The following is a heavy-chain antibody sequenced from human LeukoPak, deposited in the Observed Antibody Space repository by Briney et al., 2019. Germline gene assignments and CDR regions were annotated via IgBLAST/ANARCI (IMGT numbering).Heavy chain of an antibody. D-gene: IGHD3-22*01. CDR3: ARGRVVVVNGAFDI. V-gene: IGHV3-7*01. J-gene: IGHJ3*02. CDR2: IKQDGSEK. CDR1: GFTFSSYW. Sequence: PGGSLRLSCAASGFTFSSYWMSWVRQAPGKGLEWVANIKQDGSEKYYVDSVKGRFTISRDNAKNSLYLQMNSLRAEDTAVYYCARGRVVVVNGAFDIWGQGTMVTVSS.